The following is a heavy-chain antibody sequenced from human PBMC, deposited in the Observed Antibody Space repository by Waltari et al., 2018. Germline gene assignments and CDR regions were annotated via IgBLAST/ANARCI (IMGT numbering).Heavy chain of an antibody. Sequence: EVQLLESGGGLVQSGGSLRLSCVASGFTFSSYVMTWVRQAPGKGLEGVSTITGGGGTKYYADSVKGRFTISRDNSENTMYLQMNSLRGEDTALYYCARNWAGIKQYYFDYWGQGSLVTVSS. D-gene: IGHD6-19*01. CDR1: GFTFSSYV. CDR3: ARNWAGIKQYYFDY. CDR2: ITGGGGTK. V-gene: IGHV3-23*01. J-gene: IGHJ4*02.